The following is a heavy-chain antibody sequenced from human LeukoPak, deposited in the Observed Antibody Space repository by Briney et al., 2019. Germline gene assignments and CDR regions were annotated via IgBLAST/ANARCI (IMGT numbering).Heavy chain of an antibody. CDR3: ARATDPLPMTTADYYYMDV. Sequence: GASVKVSCKASGGTFSSYAISWVRQAPGQGLEWMGGIIPIFGTANYAQKFQGRVTITTDESTSTAYMELSSLRSEDTAVYYCARATDPLPMTTADYYYMDVWGKGATVTVSS. CDR1: GGTFSSYA. CDR2: IIPIFGTA. V-gene: IGHV1-69*05. D-gene: IGHD4-11*01. J-gene: IGHJ6*03.